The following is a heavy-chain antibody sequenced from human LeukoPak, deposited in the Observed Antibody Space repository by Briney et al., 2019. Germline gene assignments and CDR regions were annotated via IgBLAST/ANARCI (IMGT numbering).Heavy chain of an antibody. CDR3: ARLALGGVVITLIDY. Sequence: GGSLRLSCAASGFTFSSYAMSWVRQAPGKGLEWVSAISGSGGSTYYADSVKGRFTISRDNSKNTLYLQMNSLRAEDTAVHYCARLALGGVVITLIDYWGQGTLVTVSS. V-gene: IGHV3-23*01. CDR1: GFTFSSYA. J-gene: IGHJ4*02. CDR2: ISGSGGST. D-gene: IGHD3-3*01.